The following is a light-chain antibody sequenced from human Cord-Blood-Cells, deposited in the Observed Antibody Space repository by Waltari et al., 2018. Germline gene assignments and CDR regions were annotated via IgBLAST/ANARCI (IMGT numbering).Light chain of an antibody. V-gene: IGLV2-14*01. CDR2: EVS. J-gene: IGLJ1*01. CDR1: SSDVGGYNY. CDR3: SSYTSSSTYV. Sequence: QSALTQPASVSGSPGQSITISCTGTSSDVGGYNYVSWYQQHPGKAPKLMIYEVSNRPSGVSNRFSGSKSVNTASLTISVLQAEDEADYYCSSYTSSSTYVFGTGTKVTVL.